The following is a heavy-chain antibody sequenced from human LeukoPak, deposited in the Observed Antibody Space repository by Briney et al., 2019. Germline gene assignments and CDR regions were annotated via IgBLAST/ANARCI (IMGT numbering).Heavy chain of an antibody. Sequence: GGSLRLSCAVSGFTFSNNYMSWVRQAPGKGLEWVSISYSDSNTNYADSVKGRFTISRDTSQNTLSLQMNSLRAEDTAVYYCVRKNRDFNAAFDIWGQGTVVTVSS. J-gene: IGHJ3*02. D-gene: IGHD1-14*01. V-gene: IGHV3-53*01. CDR2: SYSDSNT. CDR3: VRKNRDFNAAFDI. CDR1: GFTFSNNY.